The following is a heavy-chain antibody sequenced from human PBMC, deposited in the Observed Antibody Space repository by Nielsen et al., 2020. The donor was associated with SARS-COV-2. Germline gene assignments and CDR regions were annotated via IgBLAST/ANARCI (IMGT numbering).Heavy chain of an antibody. CDR1: GFTFDDYA. Sequence: SLKISCAASGFTFDDYAMHWVRQAPGKGLEWVSGISWNSGSIGYADSVKGRFTISRDNSKNTLYLQMNSLRAEDTAVYYCAKEGLAAAYFDYWGQGTLVTVSS. CDR3: AKEGLAAAYFDY. D-gene: IGHD6-13*01. V-gene: IGHV3-9*01. J-gene: IGHJ4*02. CDR2: ISWNSGSI.